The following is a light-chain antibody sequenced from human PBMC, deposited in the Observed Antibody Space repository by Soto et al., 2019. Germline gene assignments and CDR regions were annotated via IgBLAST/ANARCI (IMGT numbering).Light chain of an antibody. V-gene: IGKV3-20*01. CDR3: QYYGTSPKP. CDR2: RAS. J-gene: IGKJ1*01. CDR1: QSVSSSY. Sequence: ELVLTQSPGTLSLSPGERATLSCRASQSVSSSYLAWYQQKPGQAPRLLIVRASTRATGIPDRFSGGASGTDFTLTINRLEPADFGFYYCQYYGTSPKPFGQGTKVEVK.